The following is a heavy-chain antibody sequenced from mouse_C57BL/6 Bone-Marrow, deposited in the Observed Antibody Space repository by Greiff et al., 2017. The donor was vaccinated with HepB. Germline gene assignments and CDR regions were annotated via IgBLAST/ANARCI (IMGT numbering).Heavy chain of an antibody. CDR2: INPYNGGT. V-gene: IGHV1-19*01. Sequence: VQLQQSGPVLVKPGASVKMSCKASGYTFTDYYKNWVKQSHGKSLEWIGVINPYNGGTSYNQKFKGKATLTVDKSSSTAYMELNSLTSEDSAVYYCARDYDGEGYWGQGTSVTVSS. J-gene: IGHJ4*01. CDR3: ARDYDGEGY. CDR1: GYTFTDYY. D-gene: IGHD2-4*01.